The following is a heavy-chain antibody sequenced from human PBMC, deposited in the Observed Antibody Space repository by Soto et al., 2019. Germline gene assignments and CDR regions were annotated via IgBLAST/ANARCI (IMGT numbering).Heavy chain of an antibody. CDR3: AKNQGVELVPLATVDWFDP. D-gene: IGHD1-26*01. J-gene: IGHJ5*02. V-gene: IGHV3-23*01. CDR1: GLIFESFG. Sequence: GGSLRLSCAASGLIFESFGMSWVRQAPGKGLEWISSISGSGFKKYYADSVKGRFTISRDNSKSTVYLELNNLSAEDTAVYHCAKNQGVELVPLATVDWFDPWGQGSVVTVSS. CDR2: ISGSGFKK.